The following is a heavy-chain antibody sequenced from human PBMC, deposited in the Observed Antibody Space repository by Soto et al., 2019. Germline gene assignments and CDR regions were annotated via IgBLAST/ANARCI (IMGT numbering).Heavy chain of an antibody. CDR3: ARDRTNQHYLDD. V-gene: IGHV3-33*01. Sequence: GGSLRLSCAASGFTFSSYGMHWVRQAPGKGLEWVAVMWSDGSNQHYADSVKGRFTISRDNSKNTLYVQMNSLRAEDTAVYYCARDRTNQHYLDDSGQGTLVTVSS. CDR1: GFTFSSYG. J-gene: IGHJ4*02. D-gene: IGHD3-3*01. CDR2: MWSDGSNQ.